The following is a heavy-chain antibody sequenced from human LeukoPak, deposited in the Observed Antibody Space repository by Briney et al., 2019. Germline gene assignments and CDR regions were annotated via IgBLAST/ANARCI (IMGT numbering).Heavy chain of an antibody. D-gene: IGHD2-15*01. CDR1: GYTFTSYG. Sequence: GASVKVSCKASGYTFTSYGISWVRQAPGQGLEWMGWISAYNGNTNYAQKLQGRVTMTTGTSTSTAYMELRSLRSDDTAVYYCARYCSGGSCSDAFDIWGQGTMVTVSS. CDR2: ISAYNGNT. CDR3: ARYCSGGSCSDAFDI. J-gene: IGHJ3*02. V-gene: IGHV1-18*01.